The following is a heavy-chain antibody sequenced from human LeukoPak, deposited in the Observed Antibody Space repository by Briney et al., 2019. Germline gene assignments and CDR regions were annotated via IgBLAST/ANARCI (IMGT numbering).Heavy chain of an antibody. Sequence: ASVKVSCKASGYTFTSYYMHWVRQAPGQGLEWMGIINPNGGSTSYAQKFQGRVTMTRDMSTSTVYMELSSLRSEDTAVYYCAREALIVVVPAAVGAFDIWGQGTMVTVSS. CDR3: AREALIVVVPAAVGAFDI. D-gene: IGHD2-2*01. J-gene: IGHJ3*02. V-gene: IGHV1-46*01. CDR1: GYTFTSYY. CDR2: INPNGGST.